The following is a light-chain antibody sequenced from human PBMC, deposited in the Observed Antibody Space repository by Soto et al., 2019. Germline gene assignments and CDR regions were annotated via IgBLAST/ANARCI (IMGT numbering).Light chain of an antibody. J-gene: IGKJ1*01. CDR3: QRSYTTPRT. Sequence: DIQMTQSPSSLSASVGDRVSVTCRASQSISTFLNWYQQTPEGAPKLLIYAASSLQSGVPSRFSSSRSGADFTLTIGSLQPEDFATYYCQRSYTTPRTFCQGTKVEVK. V-gene: IGKV1-39*01. CDR1: QSISTF. CDR2: AAS.